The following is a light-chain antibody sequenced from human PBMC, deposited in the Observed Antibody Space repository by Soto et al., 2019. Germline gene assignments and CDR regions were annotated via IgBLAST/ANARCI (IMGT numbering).Light chain of an antibody. CDR3: QTWGSGIRVV. J-gene: IGLJ2*01. Sequence: PVLTQSPSASASLGASVKLTCTLSSGHSSYAIAWHQQQPEKGPRYLMKLNSDGSHSKGDGIPDRFSGSSSGAERYLTISSLQSEDEADYYCQTWGSGIRVVFGGGTQLTFL. CDR2: LNSDGSH. CDR1: SGHSSYA. V-gene: IGLV4-69*01.